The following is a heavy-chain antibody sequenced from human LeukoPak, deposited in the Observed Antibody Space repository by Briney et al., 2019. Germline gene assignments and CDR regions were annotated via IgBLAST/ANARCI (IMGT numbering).Heavy chain of an antibody. CDR3: AGQPMITFGRFDP. V-gene: IGHV4-59*11. J-gene: IGHJ5*02. Sequence: SETLSLTCTVSGGSISSHYWSWIRQPPGKGLEWIGYIYYSGSTNYNPSLKSRVTISVDTSKNQFSLKLSSVTAADTAVYYCAGQPMITFGRFDPWGQGTLVTVSS. D-gene: IGHD3-16*01. CDR1: GGSISSHY. CDR2: IYYSGST.